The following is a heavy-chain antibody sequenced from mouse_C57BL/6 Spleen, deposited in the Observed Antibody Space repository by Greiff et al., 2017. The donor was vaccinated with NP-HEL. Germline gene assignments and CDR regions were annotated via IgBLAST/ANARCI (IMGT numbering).Heavy chain of an antibody. J-gene: IGHJ3*01. D-gene: IGHD4-1*01. CDR2: ISSGSSTI. Sequence: DVMLVESGGGLVKPGGSLKLSCAASGFTFSDYGMHWVRQAPEKGLEWVAYISSGSSTIYYADTVKGRFTISRDNAKNTLFLQMTSLRSEDTAMYYCARGKTGTWLAYWGQGTLVTVSA. CDR1: GFTFSDYG. CDR3: ARGKTGTWLAY. V-gene: IGHV5-17*01.